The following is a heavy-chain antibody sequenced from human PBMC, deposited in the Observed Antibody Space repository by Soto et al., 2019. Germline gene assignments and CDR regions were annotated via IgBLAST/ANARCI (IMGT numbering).Heavy chain of an antibody. V-gene: IGHV1-18*01. Sequence: QVQLVQSGAEVKKPGASVKVSCKASGYTFTSYGISWVRQAPGQGREGMGWISAYNVNTNYAQKLQGRVTMTTDTSTSTAYMELRSLRSDDTAVYYCAGDRPTAATYYYESSGPNYYYYGRDVWGQGTTVTVSS. CDR1: GYTFTSYG. J-gene: IGHJ6*02. CDR2: ISAYNVNT. D-gene: IGHD3-22*01. CDR3: AGDRPTAATYYYESSGPNYYYYGRDV.